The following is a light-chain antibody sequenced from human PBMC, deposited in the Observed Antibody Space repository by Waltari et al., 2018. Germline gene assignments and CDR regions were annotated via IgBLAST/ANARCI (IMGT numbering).Light chain of an antibody. V-gene: IGLV1-47*01. CDR1: SSTIRSNY. Sequence: QSVLTQAPSASETPGQRITISCSGSSSTIRSNYVSWYQHLPGAAPKLLIGRDDHRPSGVPDRFSGSKSGTSASLAISGLRSEDEADYYCASWDDSLSALVFGGGTKLTVL. J-gene: IGLJ3*02. CDR2: RDD. CDR3: ASWDDSLSALV.